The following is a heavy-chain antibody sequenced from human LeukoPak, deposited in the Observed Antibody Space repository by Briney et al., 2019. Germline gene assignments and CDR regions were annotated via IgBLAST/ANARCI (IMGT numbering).Heavy chain of an antibody. CDR2: ISAYNGNT. CDR3: ARDRFTGTGYYYYMDV. D-gene: IGHD1-1*01. CDR1: GYTFTSYG. Sequence: ASVKVSCKASGYTFTSYGISWVRQAPGQGLEWMGWISAYNGNTNYAQKLQGRVTMTTDTSTSTAYMELRSLRSDDTAVYYCARDRFTGTGYYYYMDVWGKGTTVTVSS. V-gene: IGHV1-18*01. J-gene: IGHJ6*03.